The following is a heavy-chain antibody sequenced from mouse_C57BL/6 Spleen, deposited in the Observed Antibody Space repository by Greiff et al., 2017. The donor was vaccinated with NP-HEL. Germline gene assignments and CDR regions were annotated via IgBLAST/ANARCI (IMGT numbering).Heavy chain of an antibody. CDR1: GYAFTNYL. V-gene: IGHV1-54*01. CDR2: INPGSGGT. J-gene: IGHJ4*01. CDR3: ARDEGNSYAMDY. Sequence: QVQLQQSGAELVRPGTSVKVSCKASGYAFTNYLIEWVKQRPGQGLEWIGVINPGSGGTNYNEKFKGKATLTADKSSSTAYMQLSSLTSEDSAVYFCARDEGNSYAMDYWGQGTSVTVSS.